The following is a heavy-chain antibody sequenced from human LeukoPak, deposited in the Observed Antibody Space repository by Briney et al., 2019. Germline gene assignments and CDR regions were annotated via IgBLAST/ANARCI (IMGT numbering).Heavy chain of an antibody. CDR2: ISYDGSNK. CDR3: ARARHPHNLITMVRGVMTSYYYYYYMDV. D-gene: IGHD3-10*01. V-gene: IGHV3-30*04. CDR1: GFAFSSYA. J-gene: IGHJ6*03. Sequence: GGSLRLSCAASGFAFSSYAMHWVRQAPGKGLEWVAVISYDGSNKYYADSVKGRFTISRDNSKNTLYLRMNSLRAEDTAVYYCARARHPHNLITMVRGVMTSYYYYYYMDVWGKGTTVTVSS.